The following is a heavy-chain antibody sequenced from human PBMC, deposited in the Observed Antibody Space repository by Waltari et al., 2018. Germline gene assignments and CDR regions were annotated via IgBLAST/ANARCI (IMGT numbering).Heavy chain of an antibody. V-gene: IGHV1-46*01. J-gene: IGHJ4*02. CDR3: AREFSGSYYVGDY. D-gene: IGHD1-26*01. Sequence: QVQLVQSGAEVKKPGASVKISCKTSGYSFTSYFIHWVRQDPAGQGLEWMGIIYPKKGGTVYPQRFQGRVSITSDTSSSTVYMELSSLTSEDTAVYYCAREFSGSYYVGDYWGQGTSVTVSS. CDR1: GYSFTSYF. CDR2: IYPKKGGT.